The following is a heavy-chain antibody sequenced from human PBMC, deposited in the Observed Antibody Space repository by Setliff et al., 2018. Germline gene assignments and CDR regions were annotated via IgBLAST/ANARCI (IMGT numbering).Heavy chain of an antibody. Sequence: SVKVSCKASGGTFSSYAISWVRQAPGQGLEWMRGIIPIFGTANYAQKFQGRVTITTDESTSTAYMELSSLRSEDTAVYYCARDEAYGMDVWGQGTTVTVSS. J-gene: IGHJ6*02. CDR2: IIPIFGTA. CDR3: ARDEAYGMDV. V-gene: IGHV1-69*05. CDR1: GGTFSSYA.